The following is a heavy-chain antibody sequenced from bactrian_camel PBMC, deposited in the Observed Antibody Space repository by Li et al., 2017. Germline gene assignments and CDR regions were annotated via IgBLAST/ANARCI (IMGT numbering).Heavy chain of an antibody. D-gene: IGHD7*01. CDR3: AADPPCNWSGSAFNY. J-gene: IGHJ4*01. Sequence: HVQLVESGGGSVQPGQSLNLSCTFSGNIFRDNCLGWFRQAPGMEREGVASIDDYGFANYAASVMDRFTISKDNAKTNLYLQMNSLKPEDTARYICAADPPCNWSGSAFNYWGQGT. CDR1: GNIFRDNC. CDR2: IDDYGFA. V-gene: IGHV3S53*01.